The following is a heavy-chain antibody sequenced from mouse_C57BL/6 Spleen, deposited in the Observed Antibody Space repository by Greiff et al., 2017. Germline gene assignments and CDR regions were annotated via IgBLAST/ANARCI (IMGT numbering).Heavy chain of an antibody. V-gene: IGHV5-6*01. CDR2: ISSGGSYT. CDR3: ARQSPRNYAMDY. J-gene: IGHJ4*01. CDR1: GFTFSSYG. Sequence: EVMLVESGGDLVKPGGSLKLSCAASGFTFSSYGMSWVRQTPDKRLEWVATISSGGSYTSYPDSVKGRFTISRDNAKNTLYLQMSSLKSEDTAMYYCARQSPRNYAMDYWGQGTSVTVSS.